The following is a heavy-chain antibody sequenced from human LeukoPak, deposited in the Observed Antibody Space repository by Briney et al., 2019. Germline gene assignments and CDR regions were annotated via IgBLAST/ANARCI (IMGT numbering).Heavy chain of an antibody. V-gene: IGHV3-48*04. J-gene: IGHJ6*03. CDR2: ISSSSSTI. CDR1: GFTFSNYS. D-gene: IGHD6-13*01. Sequence: GGSLRFSCAASGFTFSNYSMNWVRQAPGEGLEWVSYISSSSSTIYYADSVKGRFTISRDNAKNSLYLQMNSLRAEDTAVYYCARDPDRSSWSFPYYYMDVWGKGTTVTVSS. CDR3: ARDPDRSSWSFPYYYMDV.